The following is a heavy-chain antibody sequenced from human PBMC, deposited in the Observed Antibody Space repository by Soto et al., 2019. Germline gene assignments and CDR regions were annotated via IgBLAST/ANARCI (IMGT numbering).Heavy chain of an antibody. J-gene: IGHJ5*02. CDR3: ARQIVGYSSSWHNWFDP. CDR1: GGSISSYY. Sequence: SETLSLTCTVSGGSISSYYWSWIRQPPEKGLEWIGYIYYSGSTNYNPSLKSRVTISVDTSKNQFSLKLSSVTAADTAVYYCARQIVGYSSSWHNWFDPWGQGTLVTVSS. CDR2: IYYSGST. D-gene: IGHD6-13*01. V-gene: IGHV4-59*08.